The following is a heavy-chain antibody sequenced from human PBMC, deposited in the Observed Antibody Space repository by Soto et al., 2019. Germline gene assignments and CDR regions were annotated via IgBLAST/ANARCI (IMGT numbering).Heavy chain of an antibody. CDR1: GYTFTSYD. V-gene: IGHV1-8*02. CDR2: MNPNSGNT. D-gene: IGHD1-7*01. J-gene: IGHJ3*02. Sequence: ASVKVSCKASGYTFTSYDINWVRQATGQGLEWMGWMNPNSGNTGYAQKFQGRVTMTRNTSISTAYMGLSSLRSEDAAVYYCARGRHGITGTTVAFDIWGQGTMVTVSS. CDR3: ARGRHGITGTTVAFDI.